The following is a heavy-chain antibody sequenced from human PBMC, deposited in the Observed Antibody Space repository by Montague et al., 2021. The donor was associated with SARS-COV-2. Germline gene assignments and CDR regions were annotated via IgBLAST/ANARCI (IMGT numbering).Heavy chain of an antibody. Sequence: TLSLTCTVSGGSISSGGYYWSWIRQHPGKGLEWIGYIYYRGSTYYXXXLKRRVTISVDTSKNQFSLKMSSVTAADTAVYYCARSPEPMIILIITSLNWYFDLWGRGTLVTVSS. CDR2: IYYRGST. CDR3: ARSPEPMIILIITSLNWYFDL. V-gene: IGHV4-31*03. J-gene: IGHJ2*01. D-gene: IGHD3-22*01. CDR1: GGSISSGGYY.